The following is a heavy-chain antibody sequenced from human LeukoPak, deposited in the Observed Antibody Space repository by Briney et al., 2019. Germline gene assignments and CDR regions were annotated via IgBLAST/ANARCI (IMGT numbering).Heavy chain of an antibody. Sequence: PSETLSLTCTVSGGSISSGSYYWSWIRQPAGKGLEWIGRIYTSGSTNYNPSLKSRVTISVDTSKHQFSLKLSSVTAADTAVYYCARDKYYYDSSGYLDAFDIWGQGTMVTVSS. J-gene: IGHJ3*02. CDR1: GGSISSGSYY. CDR3: ARDKYYYDSSGYLDAFDI. V-gene: IGHV4-61*02. D-gene: IGHD3-22*01. CDR2: IYTSGST.